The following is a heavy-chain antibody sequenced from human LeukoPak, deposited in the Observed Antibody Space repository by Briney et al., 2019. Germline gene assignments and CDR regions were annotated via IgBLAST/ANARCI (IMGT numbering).Heavy chain of an antibody. CDR3: ARINYYDSSGYYYFDY. CDR1: GFTFSSYE. V-gene: IGHV3-48*03. Sequence: GGSLRLSCAASGFTFSSYEMNWVRQAPGKGLEWVSYISSSGSTIYYADSEKGRFTISRDNAKHSLYLQMNSLRAEDTAVYYCARINYYDSSGYYYFDYWGQGTLVTVSS. CDR2: ISSSGSTI. D-gene: IGHD3-22*01. J-gene: IGHJ4*02.